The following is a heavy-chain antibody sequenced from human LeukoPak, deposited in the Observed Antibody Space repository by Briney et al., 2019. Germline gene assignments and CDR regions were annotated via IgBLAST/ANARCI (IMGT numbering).Heavy chain of an antibody. D-gene: IGHD3-22*01. CDR2: IKSKTDGGTT. Sequence: PGGSLRLSCAASGFTVSNNYMSWVRQAPGKGLEWVGRIKSKTDGGTTDYAAPVKGRFTISRDDSKNTLYLQMNSLKTEDTAVYYCTSSSYYYDSADYWGQGTLVTVSS. CDR1: GFTVSNNY. CDR3: TSSSYYYDSADY. V-gene: IGHV3-15*01. J-gene: IGHJ4*02.